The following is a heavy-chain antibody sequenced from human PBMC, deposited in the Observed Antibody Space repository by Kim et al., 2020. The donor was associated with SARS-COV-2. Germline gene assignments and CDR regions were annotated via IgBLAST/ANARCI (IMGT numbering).Heavy chain of an antibody. D-gene: IGHD6-19*01. Sequence: GGSLRLSCAASGFTFTRNAMAWVRQAPGKGLQWVSAIGNSDKTTYADSVKGRFTISRDTSKNTLYLQMNGMRAEDTAIYYCAKDVYRWAFAYWGRGTLVTVSS. CDR1: GFTFTRNA. J-gene: IGHJ4*02. CDR3: AKDVYRWAFAY. V-gene: IGHV3-23*01. CDR2: IGNSDKTT.